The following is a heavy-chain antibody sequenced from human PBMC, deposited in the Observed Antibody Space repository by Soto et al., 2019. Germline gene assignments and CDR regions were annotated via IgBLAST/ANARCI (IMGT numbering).Heavy chain of an antibody. Sequence: PGGSLRLSCAASGFTFSSYAMSWVRQAPGKGLEWVSAISGSGGSTYYADSVKGRFTISRDNSKTTLYLQMNSLRAEDTAVYYCAKRRGGHYYDSSGYYLDYWGQGTLVTVSS. J-gene: IGHJ4*02. V-gene: IGHV3-23*01. CDR2: ISGSGGST. D-gene: IGHD3-22*01. CDR1: GFTFSSYA. CDR3: AKRRGGHYYDSSGYYLDY.